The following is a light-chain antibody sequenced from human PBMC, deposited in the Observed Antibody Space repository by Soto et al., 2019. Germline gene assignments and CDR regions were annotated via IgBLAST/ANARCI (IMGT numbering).Light chain of an antibody. J-gene: IGLJ1*01. Sequence: QSVLTQPRSVSGSPGQSVTISCTGTSSDVGGYNYVSWYQQHPGKAPKLMIYDVNKRPSGVPVRFSGSKSGNTASLTITGLQSEDEADYYCCSYAGSYTYVIGTGTKVTVL. V-gene: IGLV2-11*01. CDR2: DVN. CDR3: CSYAGSYTYV. CDR1: SSDVGGYNY.